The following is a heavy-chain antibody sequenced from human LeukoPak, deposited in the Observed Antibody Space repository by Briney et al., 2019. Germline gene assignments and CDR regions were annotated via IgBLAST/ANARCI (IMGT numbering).Heavy chain of an antibody. D-gene: IGHD3-10*01. CDR1: GFTFSSYA. J-gene: IGHJ4*01. Sequence: GGSLRLSCAASGFTFSSYAMSWVRQAPGKGLEWVSAISGSGGSTYYADSVKGRFTISRDNSKNTLYLQMNSLRAEDTAVYYCAKSVGGSGQPFDYWXXXTLVTVSS. CDR3: AKSVGGSGQPFDY. CDR2: ISGSGGST. V-gene: IGHV3-23*01.